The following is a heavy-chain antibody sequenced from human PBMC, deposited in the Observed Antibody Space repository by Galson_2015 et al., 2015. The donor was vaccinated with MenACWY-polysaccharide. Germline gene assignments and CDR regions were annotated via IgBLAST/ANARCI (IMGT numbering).Heavy chain of an antibody. CDR2: ISSSGSTI. CDR1: GFTFSSYE. D-gene: IGHD6-13*01. J-gene: IGHJ4*02. Sequence: SLRLSCAASGFTFSSYEMNWVRQAPGKGLEWVSYISSSGSTIYYADSVKGRFTISRDNAKNSLYLQMNSLRAEDTAVYYCARDSPIAAVVDYWGQGTLVTVSS. CDR3: ARDSPIAAVVDY. V-gene: IGHV3-48*03.